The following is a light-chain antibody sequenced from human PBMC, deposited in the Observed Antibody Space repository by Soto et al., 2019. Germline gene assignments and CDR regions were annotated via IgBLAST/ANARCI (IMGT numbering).Light chain of an antibody. V-gene: IGLV2-14*01. Sequence: QSVLTQPGSVSGSPGQSITISCTGTSSDVGGYNYVSWYQQHPGKAPKLMIYEVSNRPSGVSNRFSGSKSGNTASLTISGLQAEDEADYYCSSYTSSSTLVVFGTGTKV. CDR3: SSYTSSSTLVV. CDR1: SSDVGGYNY. J-gene: IGLJ1*01. CDR2: EVS.